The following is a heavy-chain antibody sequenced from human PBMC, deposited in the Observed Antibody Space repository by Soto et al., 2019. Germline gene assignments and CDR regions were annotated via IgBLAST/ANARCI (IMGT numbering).Heavy chain of an antibody. D-gene: IGHD2-21*02. J-gene: IGHJ4*02. CDR3: ARGRSTHIVVVTAIHTYHYFDY. V-gene: IGHV1-18*01. Sequence: ASVKVSCKASGYTFTSYGISWVRQAPGQGLEWMGWISAYNGNTNYAQKIQGRVTMTTDTSTSTAYMELRSLRSDDTAVYYCARGRSTHIVVVTAIHTYHYFDYWGQGTLVTVSS. CDR2: ISAYNGNT. CDR1: GYTFTSYG.